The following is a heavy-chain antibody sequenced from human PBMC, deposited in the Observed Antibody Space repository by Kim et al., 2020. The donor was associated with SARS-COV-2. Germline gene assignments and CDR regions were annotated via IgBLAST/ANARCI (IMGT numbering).Heavy chain of an antibody. J-gene: IGHJ5*02. V-gene: IGHV4-39*01. CDR2: IYYSGST. Sequence: SETLSLTCTVSGGSISSSSYYWGWIRQPPGKGLEWIGSIYYSGSTYYNPSLKSRVTISVDTSKNQFSLKLSSVTATDTAVYYCHSPGSYGVKFGWFDPWGQGTLVTVSS. D-gene: IGHD1-26*01. CDR1: GGSISSSSYY. CDR3: HSPGSYGVKFGWFDP.